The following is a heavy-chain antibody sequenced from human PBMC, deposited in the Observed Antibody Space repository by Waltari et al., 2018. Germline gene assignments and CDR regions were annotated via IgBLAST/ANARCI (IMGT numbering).Heavy chain of an antibody. J-gene: IGHJ4*02. CDR3: ASSYYDTSGYSPFDY. V-gene: IGHV4-34*01. CDR2: INDSGST. D-gene: IGHD3-22*01. CDR1: GGTFNDHY. Sequence: QVQLQQWGAGLLKPSETLSLTCAVYGGTFNDHYWNWIRQPPGKGLEWIGQINDSGSTYYNPSLRSRVTISVDTSKNQFSLNLSSVTAADTAVYYCASSYYDTSGYSPFDYWGQGTL.